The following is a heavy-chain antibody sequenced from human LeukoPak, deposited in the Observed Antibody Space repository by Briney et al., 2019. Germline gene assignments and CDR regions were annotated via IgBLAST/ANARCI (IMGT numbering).Heavy chain of an antibody. CDR1: GGTFSSYA. CDR2: IIPILGIA. Sequence: SVKVSRKASGGTFSSYAISWVRQAPGQGLEWMGRIIPILGIANYAQKFQGRVTITADKSTSTAYMELSSLRSEDTAVYYCARDGYDSSGYYRDYWGQGTLVTVSS. D-gene: IGHD3-22*01. CDR3: ARDGYDSSGYYRDY. J-gene: IGHJ4*02. V-gene: IGHV1-69*04.